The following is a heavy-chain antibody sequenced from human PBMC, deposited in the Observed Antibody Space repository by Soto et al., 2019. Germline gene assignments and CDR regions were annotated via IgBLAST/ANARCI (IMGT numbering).Heavy chain of an antibody. J-gene: IGHJ4*02. CDR3: ANNNDSGDQAYYFDY. CDR1: GFPLGGYA. V-gene: IGHV3-23*01. Sequence: GGSLRLSYAASGFPLGGYAMSWVRQAPGKGLEWVSAISGSGGSTYYADSVKGRFTISRDNSKNTLYLQMNSLRAEDTALYYCANNNDSGDQAYYFDYWGQGTLVTVSS. CDR2: ISGSGGST. D-gene: IGHD4-17*01.